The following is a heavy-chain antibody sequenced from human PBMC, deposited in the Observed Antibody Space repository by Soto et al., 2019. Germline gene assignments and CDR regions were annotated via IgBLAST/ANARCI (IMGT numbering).Heavy chain of an antibody. J-gene: IGHJ5*02. CDR2: INHSGST. Sequence: SETLSLTCAVYGGSFSGYYWSWIRQPPWKGLEWIGEINHSGSTNYNPSLKSRVTISVDTSKNQFSLKLSSVTAADTAVYYCARASYYGSGSSATDGHWFDPWGQGTLVTVSS. CDR1: GGSFSGYY. D-gene: IGHD3-10*01. CDR3: ARASYYGSGSSATDGHWFDP. V-gene: IGHV4-34*01.